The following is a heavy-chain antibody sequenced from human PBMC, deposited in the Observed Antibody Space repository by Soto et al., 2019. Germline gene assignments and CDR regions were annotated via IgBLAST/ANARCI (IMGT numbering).Heavy chain of an antibody. CDR1: GYTFTSYY. J-gene: IGHJ3*02. CDR3: ARGGPGYYYDSSGYMI. V-gene: IGHV1-46*01. D-gene: IGHD3-22*01. Sequence: ASVKVSCKASGYTFTSYYMHWVRQAPGQGLEWMGIINPSGGSTSYAQKFQGRVTITRDTSASTAYMELSSLRSEETAVYYCARGGPGYYYDSSGYMIWGQGTMVTVSS. CDR2: INPSGGST.